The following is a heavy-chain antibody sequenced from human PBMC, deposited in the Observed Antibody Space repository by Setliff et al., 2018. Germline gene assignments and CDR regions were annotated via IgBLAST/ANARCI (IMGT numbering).Heavy chain of an antibody. V-gene: IGHV3-7*01. CDR1: RFTFSNYW. CDR3: ARDRDPDYYDSSGNDAFDI. Sequence: PGGSLRLSCAASRFTFSNYWMSWVRQAPGKGLEWVANIKEDGSEKYYVDSVKGRFTISRDNAKNSLYLQMNSLRAEDTAVYYCARDRDPDYYDSSGNDAFDIWGQGTMVTVSS. CDR2: IKEDGSEK. D-gene: IGHD3-22*01. J-gene: IGHJ3*02.